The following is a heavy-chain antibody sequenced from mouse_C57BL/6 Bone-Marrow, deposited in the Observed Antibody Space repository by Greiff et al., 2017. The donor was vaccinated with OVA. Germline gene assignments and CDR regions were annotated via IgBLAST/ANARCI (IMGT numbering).Heavy chain of an antibody. CDR1: GYTFTSYG. V-gene: IGHV1-81*01. J-gene: IGHJ4*01. CDR2: IYPRSGNT. Sequence: VQLKESGAELARPGASVKLSCKASGYTFTSYGISWVKQRTGQGLEWIGEIYPRSGNTYYNEKFKGKATLTADKSSSTAYMELRSLTSEDSAVYFCARRDSRGAMDYWGQGTSVTVSS. CDR3: ARRDSRGAMDY.